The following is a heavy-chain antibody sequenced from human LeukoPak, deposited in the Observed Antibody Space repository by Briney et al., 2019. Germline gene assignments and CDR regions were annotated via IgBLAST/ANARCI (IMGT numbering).Heavy chain of an antibody. D-gene: IGHD3-16*01. J-gene: IGHJ4*02. V-gene: IGHV3-21*01. CDR2: ISSSSSYI. CDR1: GFTFSSYS. Sequence: GGSLRLSCAASGFTFSSYSMNWVRQAPGKGLEWVSSISSSSSYIYYADSVKGRFTISRDNAKNSLYLQMNSLRAEDTAVYYCARDSHYDYVWGSDYWGQGTLVTVSS. CDR3: ARDSHYDYVWGSDY.